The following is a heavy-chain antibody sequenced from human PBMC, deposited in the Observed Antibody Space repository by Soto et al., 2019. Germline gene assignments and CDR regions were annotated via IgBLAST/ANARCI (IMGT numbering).Heavy chain of an antibody. Sequence: EVRLVESGGGFVQPGRSLRLSCTVSGSTFDEHSMHWVRQAPGKGLEWVSGINYNGGRVAYVDSVRGRFTIARDNANNSLFLQMNSLRPEDTGLYFCSKGRPRYSGLDTDFDAWGQGTPVTVSS. V-gene: IGHV3-9*01. CDR2: INYNGGRV. CDR3: SKGRPRYSGLDTDFDA. CDR1: GSTFDEHS. D-gene: IGHD5-12*01. J-gene: IGHJ4*02.